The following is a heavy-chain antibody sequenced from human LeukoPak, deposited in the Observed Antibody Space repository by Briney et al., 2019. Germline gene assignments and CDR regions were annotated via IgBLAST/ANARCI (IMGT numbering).Heavy chain of an antibody. V-gene: IGHV4-59*02. CDR1: GGSVSGYY. J-gene: IGHJ4*02. D-gene: IGHD2-15*01. CDR3: ARIHRYCSGGACYVLDN. Sequence: SETLSLTCVVSGGSVSGYYWGWIRQPPGRGLEWIGYVYYSGSTNYNPSFKSRITISVDMSRNQFSLQLSSVTAADTAVYYCARIHRYCSGGACYVLDNWGQGTLVAVSS. CDR2: VYYSGST.